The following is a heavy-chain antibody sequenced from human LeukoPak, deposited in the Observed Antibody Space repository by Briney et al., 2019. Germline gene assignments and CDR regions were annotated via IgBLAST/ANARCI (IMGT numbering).Heavy chain of an antibody. CDR1: GGTFSSYA. D-gene: IGHD2-2*02. J-gene: IGHJ6*03. Sequence: SVKVSCKASGGTFSSYAIGWVRQAPGQGLEWMGGIIPIFGTANYAQKFQGRVTITPDESTSTAYMELSSLRSEDTAVYYCARDLCSSTSCYTGDYYYYMDVWGKGTTVTVSS. V-gene: IGHV1-69*13. CDR3: ARDLCSSTSCYTGDYYYYMDV. CDR2: IIPIFGTA.